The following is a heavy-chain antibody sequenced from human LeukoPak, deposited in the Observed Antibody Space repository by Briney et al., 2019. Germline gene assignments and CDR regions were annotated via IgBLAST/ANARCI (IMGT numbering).Heavy chain of an antibody. J-gene: IGHJ4*02. Sequence: PGGSLRLSCAASGFTFSSYGMSWVRQAPGKGLEWVSLISGSGDSKSYADSVKGRFTISRDNSKNTLYLQMNSLRAEDTAVYYCAKAGGRGTMIVVVIPVYYFDYWGQGTLVTVSS. CDR2: ISGSGDSK. CDR3: AKAGGRGTMIVVVIPVYYFDY. D-gene: IGHD3-22*01. V-gene: IGHV3-23*01. CDR1: GFTFSSYG.